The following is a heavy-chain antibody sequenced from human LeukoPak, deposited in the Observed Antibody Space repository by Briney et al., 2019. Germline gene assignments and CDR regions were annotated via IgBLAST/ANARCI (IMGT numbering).Heavy chain of an antibody. V-gene: IGHV3-7*01. J-gene: IGHJ5*02. CDR1: GFTFSSYW. CDR2: IKQDGSEK. CDR3: ARDPDSGWSTNWFDP. Sequence: GGSLRLSCAASGFTFSSYWMSWVRQAPGKGLKWVANIKQDGSEKYYVDSVKGRFTISRDNAKNSLYLQMNSLRAEDTAVYYCARDPDSGWSTNWFDPWGQGTLVTVSS. D-gene: IGHD6-19*01.